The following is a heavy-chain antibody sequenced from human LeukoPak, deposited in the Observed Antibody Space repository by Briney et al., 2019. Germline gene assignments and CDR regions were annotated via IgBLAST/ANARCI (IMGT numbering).Heavy chain of an antibody. CDR1: GFTFSSYG. CDR3: AKDRPWRAAAGFTYFDY. V-gene: IGHV3-30*02. D-gene: IGHD6-13*01. CDR2: IRYDGSNK. J-gene: IGHJ4*02. Sequence: PGGSLRLSCAASGFTFSSYGMHWVRQAPGKGLEWVAFIRYDGSNKYYADSVKGRFTISRDNSKNTLYLQMNSLRAEDTAVYYCAKDRPWRAAAGFTYFDYWGQGTLVTVSS.